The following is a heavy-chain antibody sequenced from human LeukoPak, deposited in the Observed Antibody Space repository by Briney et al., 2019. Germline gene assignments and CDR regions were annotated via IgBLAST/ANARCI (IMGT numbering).Heavy chain of an antibody. Sequence: SETLSLTCTVSGGSISSSSYYWGWIRQPPGKGLEWIGSIYYSGSTYYNPSLKSRVTISVDTSKNQFSLKLSSVTAADTAVYYCARSMGYDFDYWGQGTLVTVSS. CDR2: IYYSGST. J-gene: IGHJ4*02. V-gene: IGHV4-39*07. CDR3: ARSMGYDFDY. D-gene: IGHD5-12*01. CDR1: GGSISSSSYY.